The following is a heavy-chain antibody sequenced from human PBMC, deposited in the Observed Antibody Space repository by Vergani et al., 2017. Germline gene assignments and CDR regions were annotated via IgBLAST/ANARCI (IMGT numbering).Heavy chain of an antibody. CDR3: AKDPRDSSSGDRSTGGIDV. CDR2: IRYGGSNK. V-gene: IGHV3-30*02. CDR1: GFTFSSYG. J-gene: IGHJ6*02. Sequence: QVQLVESGGGVVQPGGSLRLSCAASGFTFSSYGMHWVRQASGKGMEWVAFIRYGGSNKYYADSVKGRFTISIDNSKKTLYLQMNSVRAEDTAVYYCAKDPRDSSSGDRSTGGIDVWGQGTTVTVSS. D-gene: IGHD6-13*01.